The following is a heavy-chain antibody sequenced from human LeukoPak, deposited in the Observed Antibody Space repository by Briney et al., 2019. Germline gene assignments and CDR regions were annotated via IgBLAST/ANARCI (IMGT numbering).Heavy chain of an antibody. CDR2: INPDSGGT. D-gene: IGHD1-26*01. CDR1: GNTFTGYY. V-gene: IGHV1-2*02. CDR3: ATYSGSYPDSDY. J-gene: IGHJ4*02. Sequence: ASVKVSCKASGNTFTGYYMHWVRQAPGQGLEWMGWINPDSGGTNYAEKFQGRVTMTRDTSISTAYMELSRLRSDDTAVYYCATYSGSYPDSDYWGQGTLVTVSS.